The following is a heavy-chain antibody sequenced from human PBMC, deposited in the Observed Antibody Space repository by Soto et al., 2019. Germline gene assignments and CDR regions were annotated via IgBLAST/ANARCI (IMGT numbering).Heavy chain of an antibody. Sequence: ASVKVSCKASGYTFTGYYMHWVRQAPGQGLEWMGWINPNSGGTNYAQKFQGRVTMTRDTSISTAYMELSRLRSDDTAVHYCATPHRRDSYGPPYPYDNWFDPWGQGTLVTVSS. CDR2: INPNSGGT. V-gene: IGHV1-2*02. CDR1: GYTFTGYY. J-gene: IGHJ5*02. D-gene: IGHD5-18*01. CDR3: ATPHRRDSYGPPYPYDNWFDP.